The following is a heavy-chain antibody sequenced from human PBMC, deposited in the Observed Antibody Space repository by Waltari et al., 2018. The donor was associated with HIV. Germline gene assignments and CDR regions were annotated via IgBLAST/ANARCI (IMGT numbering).Heavy chain of an antibody. D-gene: IGHD3-10*01. CDR2: INSDGTTT. J-gene: IGHJ4*02. CDR3: VTSAPFNY. Sequence: EVQLVESGGGLVLPGESLSLSCVAFGFTLSGAGMHWVRQVPVKRLVWVSRINSDGTTTLYADSVKGRFTISRDDAKNTLYLQMNNLRAEDTAIYYCVTSAPFNYWGQGTLVTVSS. V-gene: IGHV3-74*01. CDR1: GFTLSGAG.